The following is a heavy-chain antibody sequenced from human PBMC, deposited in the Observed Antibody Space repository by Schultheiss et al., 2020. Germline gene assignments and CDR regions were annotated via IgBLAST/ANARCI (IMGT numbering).Heavy chain of an antibody. CDR1: GGSISSSSYY. V-gene: IGHV4-61*02. CDR3: ATGRFGWFDR. CDR2: IYTSGST. J-gene: IGHJ5*02. Sequence: SETLSLTCTVSGGSISSSSYYWSWIRQPAGKGLEWIGRIYTSGSTNYNPSLKSRVTISEDTAKNQLSLRLSSVSTADTAVYYCATGRFGWFDRWGQGTLVTVSS. D-gene: IGHD3-16*01.